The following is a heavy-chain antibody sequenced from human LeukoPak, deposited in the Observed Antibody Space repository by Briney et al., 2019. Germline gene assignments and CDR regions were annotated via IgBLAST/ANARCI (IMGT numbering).Heavy chain of an antibody. CDR2: INHSERT. V-gene: IGHV4-34*01. CDR1: GGSFSGYY. Sequence: PSETLSLTCAVYGGSFSGYYWSWIRQPPGKGLEWIGEINHSERTNYNPSLKSRVTISVDTSKNQFSLKLSSVTAADTAVYYCARAAPLGYCSSTSCYAVGYYYYYGMDVWGQGTTVTVSS. D-gene: IGHD2-2*01. CDR3: ARAAPLGYCSSTSCYAVGYYYYYGMDV. J-gene: IGHJ6*02.